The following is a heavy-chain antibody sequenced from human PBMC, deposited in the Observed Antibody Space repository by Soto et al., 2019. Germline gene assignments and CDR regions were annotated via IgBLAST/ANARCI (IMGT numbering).Heavy chain of an antibody. CDR3: ARDSYYDILTGYSRNAFDV. CDR1: GYTFTGYY. Sequence: ASVKVSCKASGYTFTGYYIHWVRQAPGQGLEWMGWINPNSGGTNYAQKFQGRIIMTRDTSISTAYMELSRLRSDDTAVYYCARDSYYDILTGYSRNAFDVWGQGPVVTV. J-gene: IGHJ3*01. CDR2: INPNSGGT. V-gene: IGHV1-2*02. D-gene: IGHD3-9*01.